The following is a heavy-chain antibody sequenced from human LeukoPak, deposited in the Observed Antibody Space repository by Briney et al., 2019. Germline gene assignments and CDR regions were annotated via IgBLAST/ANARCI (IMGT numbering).Heavy chain of an antibody. J-gene: IGHJ3*02. CDR1: GFTFDDYA. CDR3: AKGGLTAMAPKGAFDI. CDR2: ISWDSGSI. Sequence: PGRSLRLSCAASGFTFDDYAMHCVRQAPGKGLEWVSGISWDSGSIRYAHSVKGRFTISRDNSKNSLYLQMNSLRAEDTAVYYCAKGGLTAMAPKGAFDIWGQGTMVTVSS. D-gene: IGHD5-18*01. V-gene: IGHV3-9*01.